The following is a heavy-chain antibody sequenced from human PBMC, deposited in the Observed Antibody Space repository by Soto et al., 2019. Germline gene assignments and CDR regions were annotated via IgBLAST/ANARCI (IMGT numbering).Heavy chain of an antibody. CDR3: XXXXXXXXLDY. CDR2: ISANNGNT. J-gene: IGHJ4*02. CDR1: GYTFTSYG. Sequence: QVQLVQSGAEVKKPGASVKVSCKASGYTFTSYGISWVRQAPGQGLEWMGWISANNGNTNYAQNLQGRVTMTTDTXXXXXXXXXXXXXXXXXXXXXXXXXXXXXXLDYWGQGTLVTVSS. V-gene: IGHV1-18*01.